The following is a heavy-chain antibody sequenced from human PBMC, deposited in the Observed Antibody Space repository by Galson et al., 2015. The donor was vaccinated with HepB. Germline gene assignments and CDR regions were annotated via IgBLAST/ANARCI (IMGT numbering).Heavy chain of an antibody. D-gene: IGHD2-21*02. CDR1: GFTFRVYG. V-gene: IGHV3-30*18. CDR3: AKTDCGGDCHSFAEYYFYYGMDV. CDR2: ISYDGSTI. Sequence: SLRLSCAASGFTFRVYGMHWVRQAPGKGLEWVAAISYDGSTIYYVDSVKGRFTISRDNSKNTLYLQMNSLRPEDTAVYYCAKTDCGGDCHSFAEYYFYYGMDVWGQGTTVTVSS. J-gene: IGHJ6*02.